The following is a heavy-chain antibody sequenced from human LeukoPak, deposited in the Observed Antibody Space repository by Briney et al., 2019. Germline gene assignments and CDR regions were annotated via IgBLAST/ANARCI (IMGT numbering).Heavy chain of an antibody. CDR2: ISSDGNNK. D-gene: IGHD3-9*01. V-gene: IGHV3-30*18. J-gene: IGHJ4*02. Sequence: PGGSLRLSCAASGFTFSNYGMHWVRHAPGKGLEWLAVISSDGNNKYYTDSVKGRFTISRDNSKNTLYLQMNSLRVEDTAVYYCAKDRDILTGYFDYWGQGTLVTVSS. CDR1: GFTFSNYG. CDR3: AKDRDILTGYFDY.